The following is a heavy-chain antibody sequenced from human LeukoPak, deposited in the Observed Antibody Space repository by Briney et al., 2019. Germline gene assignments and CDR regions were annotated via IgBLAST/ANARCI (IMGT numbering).Heavy chain of an antibody. Sequence: PSETLSLTCTVSGASVSSASYWTWIRQPPGKGVEWIAHIYNGVNTNYNPSLKSRVSISVDTSKNQFSLRLNSVAAADTAVYYCARSRAFNSGAFDPWGQGSLVTVSS. V-gene: IGHV4-61*01. D-gene: IGHD1-26*01. CDR2: IYNGVNT. J-gene: IGHJ5*02. CDR3: ARSRAFNSGAFDP. CDR1: GASVSSASY.